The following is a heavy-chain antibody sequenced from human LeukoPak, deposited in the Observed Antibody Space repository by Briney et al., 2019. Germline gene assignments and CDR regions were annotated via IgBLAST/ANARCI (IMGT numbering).Heavy chain of an antibody. V-gene: IGHV3-30*04. Sequence: PGGSLRLSCAASGFTSSSYAMHWVRQAPGKGLEWVAVISYDGSNKYYADFVKGRFTISRDNSKDTLYLQMNSLRAEDTAVYYCARVPGEDRFLEWSISSYYMDVWGKGTTVTVSS. CDR3: ARVPGEDRFLEWSISSYYMDV. CDR2: ISYDGSNK. D-gene: IGHD3-3*01. CDR1: GFTSSSYA. J-gene: IGHJ6*03.